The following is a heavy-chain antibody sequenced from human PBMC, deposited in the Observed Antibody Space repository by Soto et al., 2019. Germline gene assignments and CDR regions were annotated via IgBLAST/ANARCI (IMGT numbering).Heavy chain of an antibody. J-gene: IGHJ4*02. Sequence: SVKVSCKTSVGTFSTFGISWVRQAPGHGLEWMGGIIPFFGTAEYSQKFEDRITITADESTNTVYMDLRSLTSEDTAIYYCARTAPMDAGDKYYYDFWGQGALVTVSS. CDR1: VGTFSTFG. CDR3: ARTAPMDAGDKYYYDF. D-gene: IGHD3-16*01. CDR2: IIPFFGTA. V-gene: IGHV1-69*13.